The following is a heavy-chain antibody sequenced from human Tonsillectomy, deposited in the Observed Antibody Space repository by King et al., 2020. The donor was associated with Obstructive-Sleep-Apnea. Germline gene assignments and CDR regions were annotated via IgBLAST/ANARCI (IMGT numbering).Heavy chain of an antibody. CDR1: GGTFSNSG. CDR3: ARPKSGYDGRSCFDY. CDR2: NVPSFGLI. Sequence: QGQLVQSGAEVKKPGSSVKVSCKTSGGTFSNSGVSWVRQAPGQGLEWMGVNVPSFGLINYAQQFQGRFTITADKSTSTGYMELRSLRPEDTAVYYCARPKSGYDGRSCFDYWGQGTLVTVSS. J-gene: IGHJ4*02. V-gene: IGHV1-69*17. D-gene: IGHD5-12*01.